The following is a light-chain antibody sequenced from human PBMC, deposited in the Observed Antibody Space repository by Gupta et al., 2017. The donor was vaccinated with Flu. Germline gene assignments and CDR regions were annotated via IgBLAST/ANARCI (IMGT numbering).Light chain of an antibody. Sequence: QSVLTQSPSVSAAPGQTVTISCSGCNSNTGSIYVSWYQQLPGAAPKLLIYENGTRPSGIPDRFSGSKSGTSATLAIAGLQTEDEADYYCGTWETSLSVGVFGGGTKLTVL. V-gene: IGLV1-51*01. CDR2: ENG. CDR1: NSNTGSIY. J-gene: IGLJ3*02. CDR3: GTWETSLSVGV.